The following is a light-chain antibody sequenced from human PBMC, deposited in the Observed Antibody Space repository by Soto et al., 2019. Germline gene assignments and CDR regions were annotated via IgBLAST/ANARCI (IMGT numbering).Light chain of an antibody. Sequence: EIVLTQSPATLSLSPGERATLSCRASQSISSNLGWYQQKPGQAPRLLIYDASNRATGIPARFSGSGSGTDFTLTISGLEPEDFAVYYCQHRREWPPGDTLGGGTKVDIK. CDR3: QHRREWPPGDT. CDR1: QSISSN. CDR2: DAS. J-gene: IGKJ4*01. V-gene: IGKV3-11*01.